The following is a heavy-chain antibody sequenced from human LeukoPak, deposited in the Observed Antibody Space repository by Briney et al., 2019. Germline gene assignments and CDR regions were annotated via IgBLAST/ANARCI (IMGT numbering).Heavy chain of an antibody. CDR2: INWNGGST. CDR3: ARIYGSGSYRRYDYYYYYYMDV. Sequence: GGSLRLSCAASGFTFDDYAMTWVRQAPGKGLEWVSGINWNGGSTRYADSVKGRFTISRDNAKNSLYLQMNSLRAEDTAVYYCARIYGSGSYRRYDYYYYYYMDVWGKGTTVTVSS. J-gene: IGHJ6*03. V-gene: IGHV3-20*04. CDR1: GFTFDDYA. D-gene: IGHD3-10*01.